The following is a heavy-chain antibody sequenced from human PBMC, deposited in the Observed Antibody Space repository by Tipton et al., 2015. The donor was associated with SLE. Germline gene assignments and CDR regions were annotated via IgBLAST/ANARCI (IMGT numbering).Heavy chain of an antibody. CDR3: ARTNRLPFRVYFDP. V-gene: IGHV4-39*07. D-gene: IGHD1-14*01. CDR1: GGSITSSDSS. J-gene: IGHJ4*02. CDR2: IYYSGSP. Sequence: TLSLTCSVSGGSITSSDSSWGWIRQPPGEGLESIGSIYYSGSPSYNPSLRSRVTISVDTSKNQFSLKLSSVTAADTAVYYCARTNRLPFRVYFDPWGQGTLVTVSS.